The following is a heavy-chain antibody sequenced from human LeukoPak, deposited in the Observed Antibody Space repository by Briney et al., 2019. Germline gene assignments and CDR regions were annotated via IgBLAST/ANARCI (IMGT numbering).Heavy chain of an antibody. CDR2: IYHSGST. V-gene: IGHV4-30-2*01. J-gene: IGHJ4*02. D-gene: IGHD4-23*01. CDR3: ARVGSGVNLYYFDY. Sequence: PSETLSLTCTVSGGSISSGGYYWSWIRQPPGKGLEWIGYIYHSGSTYYNPSLKSRVTISVDRSKNQFSLKLSSVTAADTAVYYCARVGSGVNLYYFDYWGQGTLVTVSS. CDR1: GGSISSGGYY.